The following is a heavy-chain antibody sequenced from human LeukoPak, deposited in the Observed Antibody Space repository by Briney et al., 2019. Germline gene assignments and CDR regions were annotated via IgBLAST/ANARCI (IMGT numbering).Heavy chain of an antibody. J-gene: IGHJ4*02. CDR2: INHSGST. CDR1: GGSFSDYY. D-gene: IGHD6-19*01. V-gene: IGHV4-34*01. Sequence: KLPETLSLTCAVYGGSFSDYYWIWIRQPPGKGLEWIGEINHSGSTNYDPSLKSRVTISVDTSKNQFSLKLRSVTAGDRAVYYCARSAEGSRSGWYINYWGRGTLVTVSS. CDR3: ARSAEGSRSGWYINY.